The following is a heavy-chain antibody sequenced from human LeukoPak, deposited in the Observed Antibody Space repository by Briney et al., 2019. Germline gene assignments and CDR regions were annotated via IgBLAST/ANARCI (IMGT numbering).Heavy chain of an antibody. CDR1: GFTFTISA. D-gene: IGHD3-22*01. J-gene: IGHJ4*02. CDR3: AAGDYYDSSGYYYYFDY. Sequence: SVKVSCKASGFTFTISAVQWVRQARGQRLEWIGWIVVGSGNTNYAQKFQERVTITRDMSTSTAYMELSSLRSEDTAVYYCAAGDYYDSSGYYYYFDYWGQGTLVTVSS. CDR2: IVVGSGNT. V-gene: IGHV1-58*01.